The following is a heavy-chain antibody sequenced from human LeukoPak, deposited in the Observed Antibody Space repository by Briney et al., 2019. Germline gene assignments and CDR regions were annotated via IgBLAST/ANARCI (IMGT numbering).Heavy chain of an antibody. CDR1: GFTFSSYW. D-gene: IGHD3-22*01. CDR2: INSDGSNT. Sequence: GGSLRLSCAASGFTFSSYWMHWVRQVPGKGLVWVTHINSDGSNTRYADSVKGRFTISRDNAKNTLYLQMNSLRAEDTAVYYCARDLELVYYDSSGYDYWGQGTLVIVSS. CDR3: ARDLELVYYDSSGYDY. V-gene: IGHV3-74*01. J-gene: IGHJ4*02.